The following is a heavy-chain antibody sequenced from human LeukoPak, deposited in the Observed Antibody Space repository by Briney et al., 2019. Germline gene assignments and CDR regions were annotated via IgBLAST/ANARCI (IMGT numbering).Heavy chain of an antibody. CDR2: IYYSGST. V-gene: IGHV4-59*01. Sequence: PSETLSLTCTVSGGSISSYYWSWIRQPPGKGLECIGYIYYSGSTNYNPSLKSRVTISVDTSKNQFSLKLSSVTAADTAVYYCARDPSGPYGGPFDYWGQGTLVTVSS. CDR3: ARDPSGPYGGPFDY. CDR1: GGSISSYY. J-gene: IGHJ4*02. D-gene: IGHD4/OR15-4a*01.